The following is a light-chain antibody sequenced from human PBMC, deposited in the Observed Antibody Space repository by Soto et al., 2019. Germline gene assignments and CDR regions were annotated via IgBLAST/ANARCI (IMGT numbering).Light chain of an antibody. Sequence: EIVLTQSPGTLSLSPGERATLSCRASQSFSSTYLAWYQQKPGQAPRLLIYGASSRATGIPDRFSGSGSGTDFTLTISRLEPEDLAVYYCQQYGSSPRTFGQGTKVEIK. J-gene: IGKJ1*01. CDR1: QSFSSTY. CDR3: QQYGSSPRT. CDR2: GAS. V-gene: IGKV3-20*01.